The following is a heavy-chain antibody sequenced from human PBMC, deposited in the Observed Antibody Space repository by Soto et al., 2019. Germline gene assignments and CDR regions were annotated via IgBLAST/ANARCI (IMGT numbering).Heavy chain of an antibody. CDR3: ARGRDCSSTSCYRYYYYGMDV. Sequence: SETLSLTCAVYGGSFSGYYWSWIRQPPGKGLEWIGEINLSGSTNYNPSLKSRVTISVDTSKNQFSLKLSSVTAADTAVYYCARGRDCSSTSCYRYYYYGMDVWGQGTTVTVSS. CDR2: INLSGST. D-gene: IGHD2-2*01. J-gene: IGHJ6*02. V-gene: IGHV4-34*01. CDR1: GGSFSGYY.